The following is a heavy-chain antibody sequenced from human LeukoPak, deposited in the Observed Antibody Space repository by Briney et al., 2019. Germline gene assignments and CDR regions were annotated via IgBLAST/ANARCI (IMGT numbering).Heavy chain of an antibody. CDR2: IYPGDSDT. D-gene: IGHD2-2*01. Sequence: GESLKISCKGSGYSFTNYWIGWVRQMPGKGLEWMGIIYPGDSDTRYSPSFQGQVTISADKSISTAYLQWRSLKASDTAMYYCARARYCSSTSSPSPYYYYYMDVWGKGTTVTVSS. V-gene: IGHV5-51*01. J-gene: IGHJ6*03. CDR1: GYSFTNYW. CDR3: ARARYCSSTSSPSPYYYYYMDV.